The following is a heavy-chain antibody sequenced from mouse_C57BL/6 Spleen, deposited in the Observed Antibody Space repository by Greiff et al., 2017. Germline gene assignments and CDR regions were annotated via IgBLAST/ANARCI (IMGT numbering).Heavy chain of an antibody. D-gene: IGHD3-2*02. J-gene: IGHJ4*01. CDR3: AEGTAQAPYAMDY. CDR2: IYPGDGDT. CDR1: GYAFSSSW. Sequence: QVQLQQSGPELVKPGASVKISCKASGYAFSSSWMNWVKQRPGKGLEWIGRIYPGDGDTTYNGKFKGKATLTADKSSSTAYMQLSSLTSEDSAVYFCAEGTAQAPYAMDYWGQGTSVTVSS. V-gene: IGHV1-82*01.